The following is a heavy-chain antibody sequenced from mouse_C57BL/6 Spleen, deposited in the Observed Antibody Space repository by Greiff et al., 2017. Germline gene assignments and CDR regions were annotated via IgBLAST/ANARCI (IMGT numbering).Heavy chain of an antibody. V-gene: IGHV1-22*01. CDR3: ARGYDYPYYAMDY. Sequence: EVQLQQSGPELVKPGASVKMSCKASGYTFTDYNMHWVKQSHGKSLEWIGYINPNNGGTSYNQKFKGKATLTVNKSSSTAYMELRSLTSEDSAVYYCARGYDYPYYAMDYWGQGTSVTVSS. J-gene: IGHJ4*01. CDR2: INPNNGGT. CDR1: GYTFTDYN. D-gene: IGHD2-4*01.